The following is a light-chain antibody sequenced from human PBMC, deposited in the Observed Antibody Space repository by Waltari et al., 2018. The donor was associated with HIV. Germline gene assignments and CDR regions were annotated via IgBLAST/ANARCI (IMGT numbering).Light chain of an antibody. CDR2: DNK. CDR3: ATWDSSLGGYI. CDR1: ASDIGRND. Sequence: QSVLTQPPSVSAAPGQQVTIPCPGTASDIGRNDVSWYQQVAGTAPKVVIYDNKHRPPEIHDRFSGSKSGTSATLGITGLQTGDEAVYYCATWDSSLGGYIFGSGTKVTVL. V-gene: IGLV1-51*01. J-gene: IGLJ1*01.